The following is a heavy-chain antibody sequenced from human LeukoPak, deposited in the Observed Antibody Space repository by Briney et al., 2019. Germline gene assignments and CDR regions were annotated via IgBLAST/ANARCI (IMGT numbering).Heavy chain of an antibody. CDR1: GYTFTGYY. V-gene: IGHV1-2*02. CDR3: ARVHSSGYYSRGVFDY. Sequence: ASVKVSCKASGYTFTGYYMHWVRQAPGQGLEWMGWINPNSGGTNYAQKFQGRVTMTRDTSISTAYMELSRLRSDDPAVYYCARVHSSGYYSRGVFDYWGQGTLVTVSS. D-gene: IGHD3-22*01. CDR2: INPNSGGT. J-gene: IGHJ4*02.